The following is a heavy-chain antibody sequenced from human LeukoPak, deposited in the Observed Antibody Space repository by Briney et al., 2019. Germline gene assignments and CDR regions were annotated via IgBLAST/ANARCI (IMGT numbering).Heavy chain of an antibody. CDR2: ISSSGSTI. CDR1: GFTFSDYY. Sequence: PGGSLRLSCAASGFTFSDYYMSWIRQAPGKGLEWVSYISSSGSTIYYADSVKGRFTISKDNAKNSLYLQMNSLRAEDRAVYYCARTSSDHGDYFYYFDYWGQGTLVTVSS. D-gene: IGHD4-17*01. V-gene: IGHV3-11*01. CDR3: ARTSSDHGDYFYYFDY. J-gene: IGHJ4*02.